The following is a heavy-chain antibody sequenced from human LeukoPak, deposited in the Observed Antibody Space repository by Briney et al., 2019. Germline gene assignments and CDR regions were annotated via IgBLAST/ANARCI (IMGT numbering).Heavy chain of an antibody. Sequence: SETLSLTCTVSGGSISSYYWSWIRQPPGKGLEWIGYIYYSGSTNYNPSLKSRVTISVDTSKDQFSLKLSSVTAADTAVYYCARVSGGALDYWGQGTLVTVSS. CDR1: GGSISSYY. V-gene: IGHV4-59*01. D-gene: IGHD3-16*01. J-gene: IGHJ4*02. CDR2: IYYSGST. CDR3: ARVSGGALDY.